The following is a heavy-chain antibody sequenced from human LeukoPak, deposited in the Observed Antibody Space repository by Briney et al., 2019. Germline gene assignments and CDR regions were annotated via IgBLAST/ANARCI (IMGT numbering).Heavy chain of an antibody. D-gene: IGHD4/OR15-4a*01. J-gene: IGHJ4*02. CDR2: IKQDGSEK. V-gene: IGHV3-7*03. CDR1: GFTFSSYW. Sequence: GGSLRLSCAASGFTFSSYWMSSVRQAPGKGLEWVANIKQDGSEKYYVDSVKGRFTISRDNSKNTLYLQMNSLRAEDTAVYYCANTMVPYDYWGQGTLVTVSS. CDR3: ANTMVPYDY.